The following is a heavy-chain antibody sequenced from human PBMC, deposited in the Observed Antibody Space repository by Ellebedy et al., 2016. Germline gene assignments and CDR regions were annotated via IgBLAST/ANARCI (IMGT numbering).Heavy chain of an antibody. V-gene: IGHV3-48*01. D-gene: IGHD2-21*02. CDR2: ISDTSTSI. CDR3: ARVPVVTAIFYYYYGMDV. CDR1: GFTFRTYS. Sequence: GGSLRLXXVASGFTFRTYSMNWVRQAPGKGLEWVSYISDTSTSIYYADSVRGRFTISRDNAKNSLYLQMNSLRAEDTAVYYCARVPVVTAIFYYYYGMDVWGQGTTVTVSS. J-gene: IGHJ6*02.